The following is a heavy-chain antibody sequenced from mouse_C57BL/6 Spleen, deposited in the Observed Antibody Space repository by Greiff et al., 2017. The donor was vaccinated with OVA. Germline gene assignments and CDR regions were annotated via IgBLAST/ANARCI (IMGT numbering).Heavy chain of an antibody. CDR3: ALLITTVVAKDWYFDV. CDR2: IWRGGRT. Sequence: VQGVESGPGLVQPSQSLSITCTVSGFSLTSYGVHWVRQSPGKGLEWLGVIWRGGRTDSNAAFVSRLSITKDNSKSQVFFKMNSLQADDTAIYYCALLITTVVAKDWYFDVWGTGTTVTVSS. D-gene: IGHD1-1*01. J-gene: IGHJ1*03. CDR1: GFSLTSYG. V-gene: IGHV2-5*01.